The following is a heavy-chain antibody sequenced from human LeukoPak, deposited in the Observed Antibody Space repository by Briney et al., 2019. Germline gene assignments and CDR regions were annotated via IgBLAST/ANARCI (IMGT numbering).Heavy chain of an antibody. CDR2: INPNSGDT. CDR1: GYTFSRYG. Sequence: ASVTVSCKASGYTFSRYGISWVRQAPGQGLEWMGWINPNSGDTNYAQKFQGRVTMTRDTSISTAYMELSRLRSDDTAVYYCARVRYRLAETYIDYWGREPWSPSPQ. V-gene: IGHV1-2*02. D-gene: IGHD3-16*01. CDR3: ARVRYRLAETYIDY. J-gene: IGHJ4*02.